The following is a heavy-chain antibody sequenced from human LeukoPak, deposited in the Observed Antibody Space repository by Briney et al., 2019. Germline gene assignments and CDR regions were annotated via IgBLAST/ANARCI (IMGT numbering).Heavy chain of an antibody. CDR1: GFSFSSYS. Sequence: GGSLRLSCAASGFSFSSYSMNWVRQAPGKGLEWVSYITGGSYTIYYAQSVRGRFTISRDNAKNSLYLQMNSLRVEDTAVYCAGDGDEYSDGYGDAFDIWGQGTMVTVSS. D-gene: IGHD5-18*01. CDR2: ITGGSYTI. J-gene: IGHJ3*02. V-gene: IGHV3-48*01. CDR3: AGDGDEYSDGYGDAFDI.